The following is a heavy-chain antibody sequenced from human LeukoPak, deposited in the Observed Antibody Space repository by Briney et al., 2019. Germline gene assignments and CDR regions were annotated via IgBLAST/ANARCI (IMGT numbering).Heavy chain of an antibody. CDR3: ARGGSSGFYNHFDS. D-gene: IGHD3-22*01. Sequence: GGSLRLSCATSALTFSSHAMSWVRQAPGKGLEWVSTISGSGGTTYYADSVKGRVTISRDNSKNTLYLQMKSLRAEDTAVYYCARGGSSGFYNHFDSWGQGTLVTVSS. CDR1: ALTFSSHA. V-gene: IGHV3-23*01. J-gene: IGHJ4*02. CDR2: ISGSGGTT.